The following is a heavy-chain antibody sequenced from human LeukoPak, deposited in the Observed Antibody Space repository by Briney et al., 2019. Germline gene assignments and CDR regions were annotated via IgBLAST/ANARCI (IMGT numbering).Heavy chain of an antibody. CDR1: GGTFSSYA. J-gene: IGHJ4*02. V-gene: IGHV1-69*04. Sequence: ASVKVSRKASGGTFSSYAISWVRQAPGQGLEWMGRIIPIFGIANYAQKFQGRVTITADKSTSTAYMELSSLRSEDTAVYYCARSSEPYCGGDCYFGAFDYWGQGTLVTVSS. CDR2: IIPIFGIA. D-gene: IGHD2-21*02. CDR3: ARSSEPYCGGDCYFGAFDY.